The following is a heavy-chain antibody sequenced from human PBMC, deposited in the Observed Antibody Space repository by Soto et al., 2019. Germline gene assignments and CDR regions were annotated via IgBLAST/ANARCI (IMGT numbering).Heavy chain of an antibody. D-gene: IGHD4-17*01. J-gene: IGHJ3*02. CDR1: GFTFSSYS. CDR3: ARDKDGGETSI. CDR2: ISSSSSYI. Sequence: EVQLVESGGGLVKPGGSLRLSCAASGFTFSSYSMNWVRQAPGKGLEWVSSISSSSSYIYYADSVKGRFTISRDNAKNPLYLQMNRLIDEDTAVYYCARDKDGGETSIWGQGTMFNVSS. V-gene: IGHV3-21*01.